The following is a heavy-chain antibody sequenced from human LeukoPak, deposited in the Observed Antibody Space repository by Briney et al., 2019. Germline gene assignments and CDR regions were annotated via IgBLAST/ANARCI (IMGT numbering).Heavy chain of an antibody. CDR2: ISSSSSYI. Sequence: PGGSLRLSCAASGFTFSSYSMNWVRQAPGKGLEWVSSISSSSSYIYYADSVKGRFIISRDNAKNSLYLQMNSLRAEDTAVYYCARGGNSGYDCDYWGQGTLVTVSS. CDR1: GFTFSSYS. CDR3: ARGGNSGYDCDY. D-gene: IGHD5-12*01. V-gene: IGHV3-21*01. J-gene: IGHJ4*02.